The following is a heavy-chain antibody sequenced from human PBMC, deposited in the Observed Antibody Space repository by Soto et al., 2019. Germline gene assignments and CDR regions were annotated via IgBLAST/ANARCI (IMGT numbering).Heavy chain of an antibody. D-gene: IGHD4-4*01. CDR1: GGSISSGDYY. CDR3: ARDLGYSNYGLNWFDP. Sequence: PSETLSLTCTVSGGSISSGDYYWSWIRQPPGKGLEWIGYIYYSGSTYYNPSLKSRVTISVDTSKNQFSLKLSSVTAADTAVYYCARDLGYSNYGLNWFDPWGQGTLVT. J-gene: IGHJ5*02. CDR2: IYYSGST. V-gene: IGHV4-30-4*01.